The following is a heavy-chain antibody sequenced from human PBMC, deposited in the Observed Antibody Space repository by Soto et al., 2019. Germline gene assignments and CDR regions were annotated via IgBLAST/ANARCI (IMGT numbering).Heavy chain of an antibody. J-gene: IGHJ5*02. Sequence: LRLSCAASGFTFSSYGMHWVRQAPGKGLEWVAVISYDGSNKYYADSVKGRFTISRDNSKNTLYLQMNSLRAEDTAVYYCATEISVEAATAKGAPWFDTWGQGTLVTVSS. CDR2: ISYDGSNK. CDR1: GFTFSSYG. CDR3: ATEISVEAATAKGAPWFDT. D-gene: IGHD2-15*01. V-gene: IGHV3-30*03.